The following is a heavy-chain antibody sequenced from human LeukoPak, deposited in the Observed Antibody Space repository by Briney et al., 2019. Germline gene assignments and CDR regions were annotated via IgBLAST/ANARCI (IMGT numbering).Heavy chain of an antibody. J-gene: IGHJ4*02. CDR2: ISWNSGSI. CDR3: AKALRVPAKPFDY. Sequence: GGSLRLSRAASGFTVDDYAMDWVRPAPGKGLEWVSGISWNSGSIGYADSVKGRFTISRDNAKHSLYLQMNSLRAEDTALYYCAKALRVPAKPFDYWGQGTLVTVSS. V-gene: IGHV3-9*01. CDR1: GFTVDDYA. D-gene: IGHD4/OR15-4a*01.